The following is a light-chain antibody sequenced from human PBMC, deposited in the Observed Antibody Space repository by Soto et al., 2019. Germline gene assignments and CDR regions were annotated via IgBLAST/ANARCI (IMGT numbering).Light chain of an antibody. Sequence: EIVLTQSPGTLSLSPGERATLSCRASQSVSSSYLAWYQQKPGQAPRLLIYGASSRATGIPDRLSGSGSGTDFTLTISSLEPEDFAVYYCQQYGSSPPNTFGGGTKVDIK. CDR3: QQYGSSPPNT. V-gene: IGKV3-20*01. CDR1: QSVSSSY. CDR2: GAS. J-gene: IGKJ4*01.